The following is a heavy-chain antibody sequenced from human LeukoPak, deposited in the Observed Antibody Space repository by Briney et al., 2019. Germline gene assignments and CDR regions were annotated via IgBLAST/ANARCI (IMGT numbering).Heavy chain of an antibody. CDR2: IYYSGST. D-gene: IGHD1-26*01. CDR1: GGSISSSTYY. V-gene: IGHV4-39*01. CDR3: ARNASDSGTSYFDY. J-gene: IGHJ4*02. Sequence: SETLSLTCTVSGGSISSSTYYWGWIRQPPGKGLEWIGSIYYSGSTSYNPSLESRVTISVDTSKNQFSLKLDSVTAADTAVYYCARNASDSGTSYFDYWGQGTLVTVSS.